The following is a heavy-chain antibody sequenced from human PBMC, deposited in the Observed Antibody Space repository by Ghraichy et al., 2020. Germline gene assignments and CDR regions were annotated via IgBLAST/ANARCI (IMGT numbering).Heavy chain of an antibody. J-gene: IGHJ4*02. CDR1: GFTFSSYA. CDR3: AKDLEVVAGGLYYFDY. D-gene: IGHD6-19*01. V-gene: IGHV3-23*01. CDR2: ISGSGVST. Sequence: GGSLRLSCAASGFTFSSYAMTWVRQAPGKGLEWVSGISGSGVSTYYADSVKGRFTISRDNSKNTLYLQMNSLRAEDTAVYYCAKDLEVVAGGLYYFDYWGQGTLVTVSS.